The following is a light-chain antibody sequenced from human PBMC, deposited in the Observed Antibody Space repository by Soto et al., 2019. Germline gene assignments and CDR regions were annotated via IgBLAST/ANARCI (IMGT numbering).Light chain of an antibody. CDR3: QQYGSSPPT. CDR2: GAS. J-gene: IGKJ5*01. Sequence: EIVLAQSPGTLSLSPGERATLSCRASQSVSSNFLAWYQKKPGQAPSLLIYGASSRATGIPDRFSGSGSGTDFTLTISRLEPEDFAVYYCQQYGSSPPTFGQGTRLEIK. V-gene: IGKV3-20*01. CDR1: QSVSSNF.